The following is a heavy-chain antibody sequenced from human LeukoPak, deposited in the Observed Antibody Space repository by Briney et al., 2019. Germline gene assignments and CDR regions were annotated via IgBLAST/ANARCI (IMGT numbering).Heavy chain of an antibody. CDR3: ARGAVAGRRFDY. CDR2: IQPSGGST. D-gene: IGHD6-19*01. J-gene: IGHJ4*02. CDR1: GYTFTSYH. Sequence: ASXXVSCKASGYTFTSYHMHWVRQAPGQGLEWMGIIQPSGGSTSYAQKFQGRVTMTRDTSTSTVYMELSSLRSEDTAVYYCARGAVAGRRFDYWGQGTLVTVSS. V-gene: IGHV1-46*03.